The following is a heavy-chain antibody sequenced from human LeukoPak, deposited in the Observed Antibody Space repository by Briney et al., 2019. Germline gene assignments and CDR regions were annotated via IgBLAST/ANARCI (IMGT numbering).Heavy chain of an antibody. Sequence: KTSETLSLTCTVSGGSISNHFWSWIRQPPGKGLEWIGYIYFSGSTNYNPSLESRVTISVDTSKNQFSLKLNSVTAADTAVYYCARGQRHRSSLGWEYFHNWGQGTLVTVSS. CDR3: ARGQRHRSSLGWEYFHN. CDR1: GGSISNHF. V-gene: IGHV4-59*11. J-gene: IGHJ1*01. CDR2: IYFSGST. D-gene: IGHD6-13*01.